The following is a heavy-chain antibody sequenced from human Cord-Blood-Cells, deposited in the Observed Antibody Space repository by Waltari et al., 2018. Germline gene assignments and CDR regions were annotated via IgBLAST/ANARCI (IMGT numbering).Heavy chain of an antibody. CDR2: IYYSGSS. V-gene: IGHV4-39*01. CDR3: ARVDSSGYYYFAFDI. J-gene: IGHJ3*02. CDR1: GCSISSSSYH. Sequence: QLQLQESGPGLVKPSEPLSLTCTVSGCSISSSSYHWGWIRQPPGKGLEWIGSIYYSGSSYYNPSLKSRVTISVDTSKNQFSLKLSSVTAADTAVYYCARVDSSGYYYFAFDIWGQGTMVTVSS. D-gene: IGHD3-22*01.